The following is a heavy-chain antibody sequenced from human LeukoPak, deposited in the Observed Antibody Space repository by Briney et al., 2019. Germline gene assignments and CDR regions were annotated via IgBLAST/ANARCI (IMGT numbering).Heavy chain of an antibody. CDR2: ISGSGGST. CDR3: AKDHSSGWSPPFDY. V-gene: IGHV3-23*01. D-gene: IGHD6-19*01. CDR1: GFTFSSYG. Sequence: GGSLRLSCAASGFTFSSYGMPWVRQAPGKGLEWVSAISGSGGSTYYADSVKGRFTISRDNSKNTLYLQMNSLRAEDTAVYYCAKDHSSGWSPPFDYWGQGTLVTVSS. J-gene: IGHJ4*02.